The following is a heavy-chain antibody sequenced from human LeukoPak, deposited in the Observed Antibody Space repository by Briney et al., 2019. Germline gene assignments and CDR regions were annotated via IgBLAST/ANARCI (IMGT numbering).Heavy chain of an antibody. Sequence: GGSLRLSCAASGFTFSSYWMSWVRQAPGKGLEWVANIKQDGSEKYYVDSVKGRFTISRDNAKNSLYLQMNSLRAGDTAVYYCAREMDTAIEYYFDYWGQGTLVTVSS. CDR2: IKQDGSEK. V-gene: IGHV3-7*01. CDR3: AREMDTAIEYYFDY. D-gene: IGHD5-18*01. CDR1: GFTFSSYW. J-gene: IGHJ4*02.